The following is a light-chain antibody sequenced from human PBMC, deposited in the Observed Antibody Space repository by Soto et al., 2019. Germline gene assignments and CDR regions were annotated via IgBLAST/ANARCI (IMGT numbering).Light chain of an antibody. CDR2: DAS. V-gene: IGKV1-5*01. Sequence: DIQMTQSPSTLSASVGDRVTITCRASQGIKRRLAWYQQKPGKAPNLLIYDASTLESGVPARFSGGDSGTEFTLTISSLQPDDFTTFYCQQYNSYPWTFGQGTKVDIK. CDR1: QGIKRR. J-gene: IGKJ1*01. CDR3: QQYNSYPWT.